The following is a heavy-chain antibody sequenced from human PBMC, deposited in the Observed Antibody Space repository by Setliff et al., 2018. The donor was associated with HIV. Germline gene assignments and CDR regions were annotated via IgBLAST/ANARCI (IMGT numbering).Heavy chain of an antibody. D-gene: IGHD3-3*01. CDR2: IYYSGST. CDR3: ARLGYYNFWSGYWTGY. Sequence: KASETLSLTCTVSGASIRSHYWSWIRQPPGKRLEWIGSIYYSGSTKYNPSLKSRVTISLDMSKNQFSLKLNSVTAADTATYYCARLGYYNFWSGYWTGYWGHGTLVTVSS. V-gene: IGHV4-59*08. CDR1: GASIRSHY. J-gene: IGHJ4*01.